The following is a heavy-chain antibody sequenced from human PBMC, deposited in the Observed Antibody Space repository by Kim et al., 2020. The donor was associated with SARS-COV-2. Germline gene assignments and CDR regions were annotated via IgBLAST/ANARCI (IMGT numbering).Heavy chain of an antibody. Sequence: GGSLRLSCAASGFTFSSYEMNWVRQAPGKGLEWVSYISSSGSTIYYADSVKGRFTISRDNAKNSLYLQMNSLRAEDTAVYYCARDRRGTTSWYFDYWGQGTLVTVSS. CDR3: ARDRRGTTSWYFDY. CDR1: GFTFSSYE. J-gene: IGHJ4*02. D-gene: IGHD1-7*01. V-gene: IGHV3-48*03. CDR2: ISSSGSTI.